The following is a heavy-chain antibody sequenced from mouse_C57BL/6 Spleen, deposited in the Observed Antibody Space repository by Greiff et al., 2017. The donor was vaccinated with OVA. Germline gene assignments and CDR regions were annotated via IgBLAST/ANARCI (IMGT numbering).Heavy chain of an antibody. CDR1: GYTFTSYW. CDR2: IHPNSGST. CDR3: AKEGLGRKKDY. J-gene: IGHJ4*01. V-gene: IGHV1-64*01. Sequence: QVQLQQPGAELVKPGASVKLSCKASGYTFTSYWMHWVKQRPGQGLEWIGMIHPNSGSTNYNEKFKSKATLTVDKSSSTAYMQLSILTSEDSAGDYWAKEGLGRKKDYWGQGTTVTVSS. D-gene: IGHD3-3*01.